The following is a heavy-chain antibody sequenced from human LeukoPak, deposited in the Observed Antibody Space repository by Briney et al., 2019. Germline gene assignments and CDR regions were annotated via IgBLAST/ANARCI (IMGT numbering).Heavy chain of an antibody. J-gene: IGHJ4*02. Sequence: GGSLRLSCAASGFTFSSYGMHWVRQAPGKGLEWVAVISYDGSNKYYADSVKGRFTISRDNSKNTLYMQMNSLRAEDTAVYYCAKALSTQLYNFDYWGQGTLVTVSS. CDR1: GFTFSSYG. CDR3: AKALSTQLYNFDY. D-gene: IGHD5-18*01. CDR2: ISYDGSNK. V-gene: IGHV3-30*18.